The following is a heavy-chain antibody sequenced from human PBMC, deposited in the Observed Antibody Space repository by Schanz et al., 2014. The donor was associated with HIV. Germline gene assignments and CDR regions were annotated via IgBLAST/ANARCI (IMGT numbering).Heavy chain of an antibody. D-gene: IGHD5-12*01. J-gene: IGHJ4*02. CDR2: IVPIFGTP. CDR1: GGRFSSYA. CDR3: ASDPPQNGYNSLDY. V-gene: IGHV1-69*01. Sequence: QVQLVQSGAEVKKPGSSVKVSCESSGGRFSSYAINWVRQAPGQGLEGMGGIVPIFGTPNYAQNFQGRVTITADESASTAYMELSGLTSGDTAVYYCASDPPQNGYNSLDYWGQGTLVTVSS.